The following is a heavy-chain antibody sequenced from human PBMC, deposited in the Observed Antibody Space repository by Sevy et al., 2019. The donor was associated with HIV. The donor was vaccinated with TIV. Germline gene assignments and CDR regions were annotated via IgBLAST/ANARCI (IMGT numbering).Heavy chain of an antibody. CDR3: VKGLGMVQGALLSKDI. D-gene: IGHD3-10*01. V-gene: IGHV3-30*02. CDR1: GFIFNQFG. Sequence: GGSLRLSCTAYGFIFNQFGFHWVRQAPGKGPEWVAFTRSDGTTKYYADSVKGRFTISRENSKNTLYLQMNNLNPEDTALYHCVKGLGMVQGALLSKDIWGQGTMVTVSS. CDR2: TRSDGTTK. J-gene: IGHJ3*02.